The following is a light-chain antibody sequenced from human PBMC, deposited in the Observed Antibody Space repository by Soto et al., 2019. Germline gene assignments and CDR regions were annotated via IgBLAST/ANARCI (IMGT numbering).Light chain of an antibody. J-gene: IGKJ1*01. V-gene: IGKV3-15*01. Sequence: EVVMTQSPATLSVSPGERATLSCRASQNVNANLAWYQQKPGQAPRLLIHGASTRATGIPARFSGSGFVTEFILTISSLQSEDFAVYYCQQYTTWLWTFGQGTKVEGK. CDR1: QNVNAN. CDR3: QQYTTWLWT. CDR2: GAS.